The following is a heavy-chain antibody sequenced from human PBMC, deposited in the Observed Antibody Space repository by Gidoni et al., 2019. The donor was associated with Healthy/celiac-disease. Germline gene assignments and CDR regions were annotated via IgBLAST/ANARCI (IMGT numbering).Heavy chain of an antibody. Sequence: QVQLQESGPGLVKPSQTLSLTCTVSGGSISSGGYYWSWIRQHLGKGLEWIGYIYYSGSTYYNPSLKSRVTISVDTSKNQFSLKLSSVTAADTAVYYCARLDLRETYYFDYWGQGTLVTVSS. J-gene: IGHJ4*02. CDR2: IYYSGST. CDR3: ARLDLRETYYFDY. V-gene: IGHV4-31*03. CDR1: GGSISSGGYY.